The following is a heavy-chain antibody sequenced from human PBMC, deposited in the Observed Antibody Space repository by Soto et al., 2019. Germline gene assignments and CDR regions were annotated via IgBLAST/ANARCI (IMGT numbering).Heavy chain of an antibody. D-gene: IGHD3-3*01. CDR2: ISSSSSTI. J-gene: IGHJ5*02. CDR3: ARVIWSGHLTSDL. Sequence: EVQVVESGGGLVQPGGSLRLSCAASGFTFSSNSMNWVRQAPGKGLEWISYISSSSSTIYEASVKGRFTISRDNGKNSLYLQMNALRQEATIVYYCARVIWSGHLTSDLWSQGTLVPVSS. V-gene: IGHV3-48*02. CDR1: GFTFSSNS.